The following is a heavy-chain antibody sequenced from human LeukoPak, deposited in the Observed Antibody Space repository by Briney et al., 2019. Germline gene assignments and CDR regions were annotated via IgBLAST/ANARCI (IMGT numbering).Heavy chain of an antibody. Sequence: GGSLRLSCAASGFTFNNYPMTWVGQAPGKGLEWVSNLSGSGDITYYADSVKGRFTVSRDNSKNTLFLEINSLRVEDTAVYYCVKGMFGVVLDYWGQGTLVTVSS. CDR3: VKGMFGVVLDY. D-gene: IGHD3-10*02. V-gene: IGHV3-23*01. J-gene: IGHJ4*02. CDR1: GFTFNNYP. CDR2: LSGSGDIT.